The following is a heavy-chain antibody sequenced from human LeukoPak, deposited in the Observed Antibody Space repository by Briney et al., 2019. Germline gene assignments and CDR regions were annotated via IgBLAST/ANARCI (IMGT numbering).Heavy chain of an antibody. J-gene: IGHJ4*02. Sequence: GGSLRLSCAASGFTLDDYTMHWVRQAPGKGLEWVSLISWDGGSTYYADSVKGRFTISRDNSKNSLYLQMNSLRTEDTALYYCAKDMYEGPPEYYYDSSGYRRSGFDYWGQGTLVTVSS. V-gene: IGHV3-43*01. CDR1: GFTLDDYT. CDR3: AKDMYEGPPEYYYDSSGYRRSGFDY. CDR2: ISWDGGST. D-gene: IGHD3-22*01.